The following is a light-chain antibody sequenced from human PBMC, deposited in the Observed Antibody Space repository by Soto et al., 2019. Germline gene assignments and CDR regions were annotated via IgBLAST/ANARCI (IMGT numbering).Light chain of an antibody. Sequence: EIGLTQSPGTLSLSPTKRATISCRASQSVSSNLAWYQQKPGQAPRLLIYGASTRATGIPARFSGSRSGTEFTLTISSLQSEDFAVYYCQQYNNWPPITFGQGTRLEIK. J-gene: IGKJ5*01. CDR3: QQYNNWPPIT. V-gene: IGKV3-15*01. CDR2: GAS. CDR1: QSVSSN.